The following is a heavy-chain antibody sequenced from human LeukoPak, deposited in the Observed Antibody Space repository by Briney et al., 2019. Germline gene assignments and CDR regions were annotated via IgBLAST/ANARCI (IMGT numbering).Heavy chain of an antibody. CDR2: IYYSGST. V-gene: IGHV4-39*01. CDR3: ASQLGYFDY. J-gene: IGHJ4*02. Sequence: PSETLSLTCTVSGGSISSSSYYWGWIRQPPGKGLEWIGSIYYSGSTYYNPSLKSRVTISVDTSKSQFSLKLSSVTAADTAVYYCASQLGYFDYWGQGTLVTVSS. D-gene: IGHD6-13*01. CDR1: GGSISSSSYY.